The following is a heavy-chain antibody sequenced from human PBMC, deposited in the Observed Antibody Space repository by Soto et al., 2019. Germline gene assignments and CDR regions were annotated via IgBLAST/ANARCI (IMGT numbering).Heavy chain of an antibody. D-gene: IGHD5-12*01. V-gene: IGHV4-59*01. CDR3: ARGSGMATITSYYYYGMDV. Sequence: ASETLSLTCTVSGGSISSYYWSWIRQPPGKGLEWIGYIYYSGSTNYNPSLKSRVTISVDTSKNQFSLKLSSVTAADTAVYYCARGSGMATITSYYYYGMDVWGQGTTVTVSS. CDR2: IYYSGST. CDR1: GGSISSYY. J-gene: IGHJ6*02.